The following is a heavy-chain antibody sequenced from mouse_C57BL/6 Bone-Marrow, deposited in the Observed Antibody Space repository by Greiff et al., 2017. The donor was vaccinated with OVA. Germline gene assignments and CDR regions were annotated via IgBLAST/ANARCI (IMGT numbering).Heavy chain of an antibody. J-gene: IGHJ3*01. CDR1: GYAFSSSW. V-gene: IGHV1-82*01. CDR2: IYPGDGDT. D-gene: IGHD2-14*01. Sequence: VKLQQSGPELVKPGASVKISCKASGYAFSSSWMNWVKQRPGKGLEWIGRIYPGDGDTNYNGKFKGKATLTADKSSSTAYMQLSSLTSEDSAVYFCARRDRYWGQGTLVTVSA. CDR3: ARRDRY.